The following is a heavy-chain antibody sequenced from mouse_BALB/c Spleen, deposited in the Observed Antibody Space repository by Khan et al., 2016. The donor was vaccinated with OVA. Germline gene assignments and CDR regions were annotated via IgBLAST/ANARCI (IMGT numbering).Heavy chain of an antibody. V-gene: IGHV5-4*02. CDR1: GFTFSDYY. D-gene: IGHD1-1*01. J-gene: IGHJ3*01. CDR3: GRGHYGSPVAN. CDR2: ISDGGSYT. Sequence: EVELVESGGGLVKPGGSLKLSCAASGFTFSDYYMYWVRQTPEKRLEWVATISDGGSYTYYPDSVKGRFTISRDDAKNNLYLQMSSLKSEDPAMCFCGRGHYGSPVANWGQGTLVNGTA.